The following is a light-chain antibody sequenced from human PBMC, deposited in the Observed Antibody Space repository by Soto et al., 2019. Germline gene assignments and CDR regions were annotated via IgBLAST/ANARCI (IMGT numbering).Light chain of an antibody. V-gene: IGLV2-14*01. CDR2: EVS. J-gene: IGLJ3*02. CDR1: SSDVGYYNY. CDR3: SSYTGSSTWV. Sequence: QSVLTQPASVSGSPGQSITISCTGTSSDVGYYNYVSWYQQHPGKAPKLMISEVSNRPSGVSNRFSGSKSGNTASLTISGLQAEDEADYYCSSYTGSSTWVFGGGTKLTVL.